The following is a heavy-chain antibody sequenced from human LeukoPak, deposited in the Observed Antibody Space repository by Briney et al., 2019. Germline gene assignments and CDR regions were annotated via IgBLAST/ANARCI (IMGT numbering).Heavy chain of an antibody. CDR3: ARRLGTTLDY. V-gene: IGHV3-23*01. Sequence: GGSLRLSCEASGFAFSFSAMTWVRQAPGTGLEWVSTINANAINTYYADSVKGRFTISRDNSKSTLYLQMNSLRAEDTAVYYCARRLGTTLDYWGQGTLVTVSS. CDR2: INANAINT. CDR1: GFAFSFSA. D-gene: IGHD1-1*01. J-gene: IGHJ4*02.